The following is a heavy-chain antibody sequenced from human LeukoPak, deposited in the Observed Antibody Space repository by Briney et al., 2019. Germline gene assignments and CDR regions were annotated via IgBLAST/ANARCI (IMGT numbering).Heavy chain of an antibody. CDR3: ERVGFYLHDSSGYYQPWDY. J-gene: IGHJ4*02. V-gene: IGHV1-2*02. D-gene: IGHD3-22*01. CDR2: INPNSDGT. Sequence: ASVKVSCKASGYTFTGYYMHWVRQAPGQGLEWMGWINPNSDGTNYAKKCQGRVTMTRDTSISTAYMELSRLRSDETAVYYCERVGFYLHDSSGYYQPWDYWGQGTLVTVSS. CDR1: GYTFTGYY.